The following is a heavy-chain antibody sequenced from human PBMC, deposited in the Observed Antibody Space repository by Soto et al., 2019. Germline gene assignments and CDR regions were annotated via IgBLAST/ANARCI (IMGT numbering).Heavy chain of an antibody. J-gene: IGHJ3*02. CDR3: AREWRYFDWYPKARGALDT. CDR1: GFTFSSYW. Sequence: EVPLVESGGGLVQPGGSLRLSCAASGFTFSSYWMHWVRQAPGKGLVWVSRINEDGSSTSYADSVKGRFTISGDNAKSTLYLQMNSLRAEDTAVYYCAREWRYFDWYPKARGALDTWGQGTMVTVSS. D-gene: IGHD3-9*01. V-gene: IGHV3-74*01. CDR2: INEDGSST.